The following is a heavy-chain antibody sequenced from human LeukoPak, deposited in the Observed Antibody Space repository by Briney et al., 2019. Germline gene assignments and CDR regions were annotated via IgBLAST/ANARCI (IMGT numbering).Heavy chain of an antibody. D-gene: IGHD3-22*01. V-gene: IGHV3-53*01. Sequence: GGSLRLSCEASGFTFSSTHMVWVRQAPGKGLEWVSVTYTGGNSYYAGFVQGRFIISRDISKNTLYLQMNNLRAEDSALYYCARGGRGSAAVVAPRSFDIWGQGTMVTVSS. J-gene: IGHJ3*02. CDR1: GFTFSSTH. CDR2: TYTGGNS. CDR3: ARGGRGSAAVVAPRSFDI.